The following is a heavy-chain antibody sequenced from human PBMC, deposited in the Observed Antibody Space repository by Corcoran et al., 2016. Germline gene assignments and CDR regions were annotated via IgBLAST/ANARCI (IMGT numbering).Heavy chain of an antibody. CDR3: AHAGEYCCGGSCLNWFDP. CDR2: IYWDDDK. J-gene: IGHJ5*02. V-gene: IGHV2-5*02. D-gene: IGHD2-15*01. Sequence: QITLTESGPTMAKPTQTLTLTCTCSGFSRSTSGVGVDWIGQPPGKALEWLALIYWDDDKRYSQSLTSRLTITKDTSTNQVVLTMTNMDPVDTATYYCAHAGEYCCGGSCLNWFDPWGQGTLFSVSS. CDR1: GFSRSTSGVG.